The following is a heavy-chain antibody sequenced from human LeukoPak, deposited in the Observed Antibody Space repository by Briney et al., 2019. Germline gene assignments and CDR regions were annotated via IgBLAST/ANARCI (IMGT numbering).Heavy chain of an antibody. J-gene: IGHJ5*02. V-gene: IGHV1-69*04. Sequence: SAKVSCKASGGTFSSYTISWVRQAPGQGLEWMGRIITILGIANYAQKFQGRVTITADKSTSTAYMELSSLRSEDTAVYYCARDVQYGSGSYYNPNRTSWGQGTLVTVAS. CDR3: ARDVQYGSGSYYNPNRTS. CDR2: IITILGIA. D-gene: IGHD3-10*01. CDR1: GGTFSSYT.